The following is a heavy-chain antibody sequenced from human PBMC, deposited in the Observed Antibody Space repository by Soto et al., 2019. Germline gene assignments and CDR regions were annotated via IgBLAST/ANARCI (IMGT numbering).Heavy chain of an antibody. CDR3: TRRLLDYGDWYYGMDV. D-gene: IGHD4-17*01. V-gene: IGHV3-49*04. CDR1: GFTFGDYA. CDR2: IRTKAYDGTT. J-gene: IGHJ6*02. Sequence: GGSLRLSCTTSGFTFGDYAMSGVRQAPGKGLEWLGFIRTKAYDGTTEYAASVKGRFTISRDDSEGIVYLQMNSLKSQDTALYYCTRRLLDYGDWYYGMDVWGQGTTVTVSS.